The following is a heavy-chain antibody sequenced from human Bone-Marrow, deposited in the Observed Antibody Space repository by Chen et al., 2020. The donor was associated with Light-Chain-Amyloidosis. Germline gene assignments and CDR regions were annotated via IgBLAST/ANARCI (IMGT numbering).Heavy chain of an antibody. CDR1: GFTFRTSW. CDR3: SREFTGYDDY. CDR2: IKPAGTRV. J-gene: IGHJ4*02. D-gene: IGHD5-12*01. Sequence: DVQLLESGGGLVQPGGSLRLSCAASGFTFRTSWMHWVRQAPGKGLVWVSRIKPAGTRVDYADSVRGRFTISRDDAKRTVYLQMNSLRAEDTAVYYCSREFTGYDDYWGQGTLVTVSS. V-gene: IGHV3-74*01.